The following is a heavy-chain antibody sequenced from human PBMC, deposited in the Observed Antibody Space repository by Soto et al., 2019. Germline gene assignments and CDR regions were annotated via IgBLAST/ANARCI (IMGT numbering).Heavy chain of an antibody. J-gene: IGHJ4*02. CDR2: IWYDGSNK. D-gene: IGHD1-26*01. CDR3: ARGTGSGSYWGIDDY. V-gene: IGHV3-33*01. Sequence: QVQLVESGGGVVQPGRSLRLSCAASGFTFSSYGMHWVRQAPGKGLEWVAVIWYDGSNKYYADSVKGRFTISRDNSKNTLYLQMNSLRAEDTAVYYCARGTGSGSYWGIDDYWGQGTLVTVSS. CDR1: GFTFSSYG.